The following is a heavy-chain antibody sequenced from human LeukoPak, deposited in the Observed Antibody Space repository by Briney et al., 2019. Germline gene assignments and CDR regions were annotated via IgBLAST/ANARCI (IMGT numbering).Heavy chain of an antibody. V-gene: IGHV4-4*09. D-gene: IGHD3-22*01. J-gene: IGHJ6*03. CDR3: ARLHDSSGNRDLRNYYINV. CDR1: GGSISSYY. CDR2: IYNSRST. Sequence: SKTLSLTCTVSGGSISSYYWSWIRQPPGKGPEWIGYIYNSRSTNYNPSLKSRVTISVDTSKNQFSLKLSSVTAADTAVYYCARLHDSSGNRDLRNYYINVWGKGTTVTVSS.